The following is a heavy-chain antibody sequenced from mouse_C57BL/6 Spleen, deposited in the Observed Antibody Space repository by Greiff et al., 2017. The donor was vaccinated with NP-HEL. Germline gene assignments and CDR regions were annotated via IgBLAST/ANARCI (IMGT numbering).Heavy chain of an antibody. D-gene: IGHD1-1*01. J-gene: IGHJ4*01. Sequence: QVQLQQPGAELVMPGASVKLSCKASGYTFTSYWMHWVKQRPGQGLEWIGEIDPSDSYTNYNQKFKGKSTLTVDKSSGTAYMQLSSLTSEDSAVYYCARLGYGSSYYAMDYWGQGTSVTVSS. V-gene: IGHV1-69*01. CDR2: IDPSDSYT. CDR1: GYTFTSYW. CDR3: ARLGYGSSYYAMDY.